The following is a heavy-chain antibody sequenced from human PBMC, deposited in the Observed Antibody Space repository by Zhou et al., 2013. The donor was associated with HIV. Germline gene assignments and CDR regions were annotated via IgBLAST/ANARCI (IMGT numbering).Heavy chain of an antibody. D-gene: IGHD6-6*01. CDR1: GYIFSNYD. V-gene: IGHV1-8*01. CDR2: MNPDNGNT. Sequence: QVQLVQSGAEVKKPGASVRVSCQASGYIFSNYDINWVRQAPGQGLEWMGWMNPDNGNTAFAQKFQGRVTMTRNTSISTAYMELRSLRFDDAAVYYCARDRPYFDYWGQGTLVIVSS. J-gene: IGHJ4*02. CDR3: ARDRPYFDY.